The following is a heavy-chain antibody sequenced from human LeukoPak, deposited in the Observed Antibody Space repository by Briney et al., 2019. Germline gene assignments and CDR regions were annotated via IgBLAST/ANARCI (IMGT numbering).Heavy chain of an antibody. Sequence: GGSLRLSCAVSGITLYNNGMTWVRQAPGKGLEWVAGISDSGGSTKYADSVKGRFTISRDNPKNTLYLQMNSLTAEDTAVYFCAKRGVVIRVILVGFHKEAYYFESWGQGALVTVSS. J-gene: IGHJ4*02. D-gene: IGHD3/OR15-3a*01. CDR3: AKRGVVIRVILVGFHKEAYYFES. CDR1: GITLYNNG. V-gene: IGHV3-23*01. CDR2: ISDSGGST.